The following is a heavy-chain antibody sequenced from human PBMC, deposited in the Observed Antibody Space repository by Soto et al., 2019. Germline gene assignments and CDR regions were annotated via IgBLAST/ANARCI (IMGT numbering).Heavy chain of an antibody. Sequence: SETLSLTCTVSGGSMKNYYWSWIRQPPGKGLEWIGYIYYTGSTNYNPSLKSRVTISVDTSKNQFSLKLNSMTAADTAVYYCARHNYGSGSTYFDYWGQGSLVTVSS. CDR3: ARHNYGSGSTYFDY. CDR1: GGSMKNYY. V-gene: IGHV4-59*08. D-gene: IGHD3-10*01. CDR2: IYYTGST. J-gene: IGHJ4*02.